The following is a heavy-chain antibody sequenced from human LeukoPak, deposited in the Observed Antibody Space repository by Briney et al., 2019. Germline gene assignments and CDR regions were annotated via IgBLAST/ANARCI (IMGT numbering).Heavy chain of an antibody. CDR2: IYYSGST. CDR3: ARSSAGTRFYYYMDV. D-gene: IGHD1-7*01. J-gene: IGHJ6*03. Sequence: SETLSLTRTVSGGSISSSSYYWGWIRQPPGKGLEWIGSIYYSGSTYYNPSLKSRVTISVDTSKNQFSLKLSSVTAADTAVYYCARSSAGTRFYYYMDVWGKGTTVTVSS. CDR1: GGSISSSSYY. V-gene: IGHV4-39*01.